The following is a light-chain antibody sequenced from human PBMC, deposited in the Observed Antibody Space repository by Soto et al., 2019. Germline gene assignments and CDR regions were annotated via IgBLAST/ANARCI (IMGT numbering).Light chain of an antibody. CDR2: KAS. J-gene: IGKJ1*01. CDR1: QSISSW. Sequence: TSTLSASVGDRFTMTCRASQSISSWLAWYQQKPGKAPKLLIYKASSLESGVPSRFSGSGSGTEFTLTISSLQPDDFATYCCQPYNSYWTFGQGTKPDIK. V-gene: IGKV1-5*03. CDR3: QPYNSYWT.